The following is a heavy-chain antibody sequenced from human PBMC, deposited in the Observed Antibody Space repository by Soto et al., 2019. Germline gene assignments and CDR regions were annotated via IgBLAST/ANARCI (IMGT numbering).Heavy chain of an antibody. Sequence: LRLSCAASGFTFSSYWVSWVRQAPGKGLEWVANIKQDGSEKYYVDSVKGRFTISRDNAKNSLYLQMNSLRAEDTAVYYCARDEYGYFQHWGQGTLVTVSS. V-gene: IGHV3-7*01. CDR1: GFTFSSYW. J-gene: IGHJ1*01. CDR3: ARDEYGYFQH. CDR2: IKQDGSEK. D-gene: IGHD4-17*01.